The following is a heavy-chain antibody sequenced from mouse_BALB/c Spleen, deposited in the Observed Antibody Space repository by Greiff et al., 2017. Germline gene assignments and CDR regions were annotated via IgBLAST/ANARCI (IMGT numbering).Heavy chain of an antibody. Sequence: EVQRVESGGDLVKPGGSLKLSCAASGFTFSSYGMSWVRQTPDKRLEWVATISSGGSYTYYPDSVKGRFTISRDNAKNTLYLQMSSLKSEDTAMYYCARHAYYDNPYYAMDYWGQGTSVTVSS. CDR1: GFTFSSYG. D-gene: IGHD2-10*01. J-gene: IGHJ4*01. V-gene: IGHV5-6*01. CDR2: ISSGGSYT. CDR3: ARHAYYDNPYYAMDY.